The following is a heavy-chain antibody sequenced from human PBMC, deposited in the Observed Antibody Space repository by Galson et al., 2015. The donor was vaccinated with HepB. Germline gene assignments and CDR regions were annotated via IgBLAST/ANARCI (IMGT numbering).Heavy chain of an antibody. CDR2: IYHSGGA. D-gene: IGHD5-18*01. J-gene: IGHJ4*02. CDR1: GYSISTTNYY. CDR3: ARLRMEVIPATYRWERGYRFGYIDS. Sequence: SETLSLTCTVSGYSISTTNYYWGWIRQPPGKGLEWIASIYHSGGASYIPSLKSRVTISVDTSNDQFSLRLRSVTAADTAVYYCARLRMEVIPATYRWERGYRFGYIDSWGQGAPVTVSS. V-gene: IGHV4-39*07.